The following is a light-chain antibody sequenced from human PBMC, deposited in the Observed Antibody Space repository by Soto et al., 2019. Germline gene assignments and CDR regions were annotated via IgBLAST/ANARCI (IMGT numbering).Light chain of an antibody. V-gene: IGKV3-15*01. J-gene: IGKJ1*01. CDR1: QSVSSN. CDR2: GTS. CDR3: HQYNFWPT. Sequence: EIVMTQSAATLSVSPGERSTLSSRASQSVSSNLAWYQQKPGQSPRLLLYGTSTRATGIPARFSGSGSGTEFTLTISSLQSEEFAVYYCHQYNFWPTFGQGTKVDIK.